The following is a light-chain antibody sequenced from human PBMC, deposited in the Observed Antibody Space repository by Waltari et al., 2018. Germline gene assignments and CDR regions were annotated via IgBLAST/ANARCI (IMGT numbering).Light chain of an antibody. CDR2: EVT. V-gene: IGLV2-8*01. J-gene: IGLJ3*02. Sequence: QSALTQPPSASGSPGQSVTISCTGTSSDVGGYNSVSWYQHHPGKPPKLMIYEVTKRPSGVPDRFSGAKSGNTASLIVSGLQAEDEADYHCSSYADSDNLVFGGGTKLTVL. CDR3: SSYADSDNLV. CDR1: SSDVGGYNS.